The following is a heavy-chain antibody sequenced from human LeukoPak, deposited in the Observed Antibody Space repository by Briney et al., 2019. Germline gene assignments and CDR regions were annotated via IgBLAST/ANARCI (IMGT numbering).Heavy chain of an antibody. D-gene: IGHD1-26*01. CDR1: GGSISNSSYY. J-gene: IGHJ4*02. CDR3: ATHFRYSGSYQDY. V-gene: IGHV4-39*01. Sequence: PSETLSLTCTVSGGSISNSSYYWGWIRQPPGKGLEWIGSIYFSGSTYYNPSLKSRVTISVDTSKNQFSLKLSSVTAADTAVYYCATHFRYSGSYQDYWGQGTLVTVSS. CDR2: IYFSGST.